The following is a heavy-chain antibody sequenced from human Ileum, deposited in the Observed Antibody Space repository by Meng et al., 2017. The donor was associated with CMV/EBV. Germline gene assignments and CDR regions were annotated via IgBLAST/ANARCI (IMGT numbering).Heavy chain of an antibody. V-gene: IGHV3-74*03. CDR2: LTSDGRTA. CDR3: ARDGSYNLDY. D-gene: IGHD3-10*01. CDR1: GLTLSNSW. Sequence: LYCEVSGLTLSNSWMHWVRQVPGKELVWVSRLTSDGRTAYADSVEGRFTISRDDATSTLYLQMNSLRAEDTAVYYCARDGSYNLDYWGQGTLVTVSS. J-gene: IGHJ4*02.